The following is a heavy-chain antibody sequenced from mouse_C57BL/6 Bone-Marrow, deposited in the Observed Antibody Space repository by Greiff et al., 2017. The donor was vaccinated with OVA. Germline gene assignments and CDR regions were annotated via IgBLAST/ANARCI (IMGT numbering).Heavy chain of an antibody. CDR1: GFSLTSYG. D-gene: IGHD1-1*01. Sequence: QVQLKESGPGLVQPSQSLSITCTVSGFSLTSYGVHWVRQSPGKGLAWLGVIWSGGSTDYNAAFISRMSISKDNSKSQVFFKMNSLQADDAAIYYCARNYYGWFYFDYWGQGTTLTVSS. V-gene: IGHV2-2*01. CDR2: IWSGGST. J-gene: IGHJ2*01. CDR3: ARNYYGWFYFDY.